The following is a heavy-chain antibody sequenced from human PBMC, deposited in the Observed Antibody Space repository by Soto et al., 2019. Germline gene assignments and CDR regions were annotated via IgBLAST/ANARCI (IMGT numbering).Heavy chain of an antibody. CDR1: GGSISSGVYY. CDR3: ARGVRITIFGVVGGAFDI. J-gene: IGHJ3*02. CDR2: IYYSGST. V-gene: IGHV4-31*03. D-gene: IGHD3-3*01. Sequence: SETLSLTCTVSGGSISSGVYYWSWIRQHPGKGLEWIGYIYYSGSTYYNPSLKSRVTISVDTSKNQFSLKLSSVTAADTAVYYCARGVRITIFGVVGGAFDIW.